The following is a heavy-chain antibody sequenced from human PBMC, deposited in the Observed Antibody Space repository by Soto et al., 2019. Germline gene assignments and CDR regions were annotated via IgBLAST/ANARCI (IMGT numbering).Heavy chain of an antibody. Sequence: ASVKVSCKASGYTFTSYGISWVRQAPGQGLEWMGWISAYNGNTNYAQKLQGRVTMTTDTSTSTAYMELRSLRSDDTAVYYCARDIVVVVAATDYYYGIDVWGQGTTVTVSS. CDR3: ARDIVVVVAATDYYYGIDV. D-gene: IGHD2-15*01. CDR2: ISAYNGNT. J-gene: IGHJ6*02. V-gene: IGHV1-18*01. CDR1: GYTFTSYG.